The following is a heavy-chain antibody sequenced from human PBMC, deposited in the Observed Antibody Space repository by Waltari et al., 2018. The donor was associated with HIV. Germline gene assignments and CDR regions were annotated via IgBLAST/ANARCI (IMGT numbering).Heavy chain of an antibody. CDR2: ISSSSSTI. J-gene: IGHJ3*02. CDR3: ARGFPSTRPYDAFDI. CDR1: GFPFSSYS. V-gene: IGHV3-48*01. Sequence: EVQLVESGGGLVQPGGSLRLSCAASGFPFSSYSMNWVRQAPGKGLDWVSYISSSSSTIYYADSVKGRFTISRDNAKNSLYLQMNSLRAEDTAVYYCARGFPSTRPYDAFDIWGQGTMVTVSS. D-gene: IGHD2-2*01.